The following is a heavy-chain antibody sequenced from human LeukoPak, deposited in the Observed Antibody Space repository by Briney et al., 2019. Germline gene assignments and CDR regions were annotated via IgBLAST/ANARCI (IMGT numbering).Heavy chain of an antibody. CDR2: ISAYSGDT. J-gene: IGHJ4*02. CDR1: GYTFTNYG. CDR3: ASGYCGGDCYKNPNFDY. V-gene: IGHV1-18*01. Sequence: ASVKVSCKASGYTFTNYGISWVRQAPGQGLEWMGWISAYSGDTNYAQNLQGRVTMTTDASTSTAYMELRSLRSDDTAVYYCASGYCGGDCYKNPNFDYWGQGTLVTVSS. D-gene: IGHD2-21*01.